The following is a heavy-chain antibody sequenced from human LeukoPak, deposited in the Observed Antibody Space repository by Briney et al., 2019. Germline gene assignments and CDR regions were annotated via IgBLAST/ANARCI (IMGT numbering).Heavy chain of an antibody. CDR2: ISANNGEI. V-gene: IGHV1-18*04. J-gene: IGHJ4*02. D-gene: IGHD3-3*01. CDR1: GFTFTNYG. CDR3: ARVPPSGHQVFGSAY. Sequence: GASVMVSCKASGFTFTNYGISWVRQAPGQGLEWMSWISANNGEIRYAQKFQGRVIMTTDTSTTTAYMELTSLRSDDTAVYYCARVPPSGHQVFGSAYWGQGTQVTVSS.